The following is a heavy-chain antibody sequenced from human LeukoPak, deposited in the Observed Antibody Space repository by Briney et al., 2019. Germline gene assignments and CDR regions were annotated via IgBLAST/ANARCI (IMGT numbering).Heavy chain of an antibody. J-gene: IGHJ4*02. CDR2: ISSSGSTT. V-gene: IGHV3-48*03. CDR1: GFTFSSYE. CDR3: ARDYYDILTGYTRDYFEY. D-gene: IGHD3-9*01. Sequence: GGSLRLSCAASGFTFSSYEMNWVRQAPGKGLEWVSYISSSGSTTYHADSVKGRFTISRDDAKNSVYLQMNSLRAEDTAVYYCARDYYDILTGYTRDYFEYWGQGTLVTVSS.